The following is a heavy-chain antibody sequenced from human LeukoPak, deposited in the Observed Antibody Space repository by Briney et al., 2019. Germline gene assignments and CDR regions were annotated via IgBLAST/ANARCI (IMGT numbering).Heavy chain of an antibody. V-gene: IGHV1-69*01. CDR2: IIPIFGTP. CDR3: ATDSPSRGYNSAFDS. CDR1: GGRFSSYD. D-gene: IGHD5-24*01. J-gene: IGHJ4*02. Sequence: SVWVSCKASGGRFSSYDFSWVRQAPGQGLEWMGGIIPIFGTPNYAQRFQGRVTITAAESTRTAYMELSSLKSEDTAVYYCATDSPSRGYNSAFDSWGQGTLVTVS.